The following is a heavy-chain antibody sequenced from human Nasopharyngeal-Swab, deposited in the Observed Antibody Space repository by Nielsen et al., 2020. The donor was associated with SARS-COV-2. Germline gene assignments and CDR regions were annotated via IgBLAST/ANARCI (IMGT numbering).Heavy chain of an antibody. V-gene: IGHV4-34*01. CDR2: INHSGST. CDR1: GYSFRTYG. J-gene: IGHJ4*02. D-gene: IGHD5-12*01. Sequence: ESLKISCVASGYSFRTYGMSWIRQSPGKGLECIGEINHSGSTNYNPSLKSRVTISVDTSKTQFSLKLSSVTAADTAVYYCARETYGAYASFAYWGQGTLVTVSS. CDR3: ARETYGAYASFAY.